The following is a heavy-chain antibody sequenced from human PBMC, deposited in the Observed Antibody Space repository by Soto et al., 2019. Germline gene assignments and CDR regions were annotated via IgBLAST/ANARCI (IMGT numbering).Heavy chain of an antibody. Sequence: SETLSLTCTASGGSISSYYWSWIRQPPGKGLEWIGYIYYSGSTNYNPSLKSRVTISVDTSKNQFSLKLSSVTAADTAVYYCARDNRYSSSLDYWGQGTLVTVSS. CDR3: ARDNRYSSSLDY. J-gene: IGHJ4*02. D-gene: IGHD6-6*01. V-gene: IGHV4-59*01. CDR2: IYYSGST. CDR1: GGSISSYY.